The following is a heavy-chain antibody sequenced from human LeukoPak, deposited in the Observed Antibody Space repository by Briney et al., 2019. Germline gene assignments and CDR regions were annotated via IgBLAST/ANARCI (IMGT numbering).Heavy chain of an antibody. Sequence: PGGSLRLSCAASRLTFTNYRMGWVRQAPGKGLEWVANIEPDGSKTYYVGSVRGRFTISRDNAKNLLYLHMNSLRAEDTAVYYCARITGTFDYWGQGTLVTVSS. CDR2: IEPDGSKT. CDR1: RLTFTNYR. CDR3: ARITGTFDY. D-gene: IGHD1-20*01. V-gene: IGHV3-7*01. J-gene: IGHJ4*02.